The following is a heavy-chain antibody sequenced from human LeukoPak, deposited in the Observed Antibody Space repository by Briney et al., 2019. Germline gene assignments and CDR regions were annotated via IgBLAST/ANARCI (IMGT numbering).Heavy chain of an antibody. CDR1: GFAFSTNY. Sequence: PGGSLRLSCAASGFAFSTNYMNWVRQAPGRRLEWVSIIHSSGSTFYADSVKGRFTISRDNSKNTVYLQMDTLRAEDTAVYYCAKTLFFDCWGQGTLVTVSS. CDR2: IHSSGST. CDR3: AKTLFFDC. V-gene: IGHV3-53*01. J-gene: IGHJ4*02.